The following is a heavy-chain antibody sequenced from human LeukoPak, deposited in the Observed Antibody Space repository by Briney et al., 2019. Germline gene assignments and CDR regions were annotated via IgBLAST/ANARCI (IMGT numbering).Heavy chain of an antibody. CDR2: IRYDGSNK. CDR3: AKDLFELAPAAIPGWDY. V-gene: IGHV3-30*02. Sequence: PGGSLRLSCAASGFTFSSYGMHWFRQAPGKGLEWVAFIRYDGSNKYYADSVKGRFTISRDNSKNTLYLQMNSLRAEDTAVYYCAKDLFELAPAAIPGWDYWGQGTLVTVSS. J-gene: IGHJ4*02. D-gene: IGHD2-2*01. CDR1: GFTFSSYG.